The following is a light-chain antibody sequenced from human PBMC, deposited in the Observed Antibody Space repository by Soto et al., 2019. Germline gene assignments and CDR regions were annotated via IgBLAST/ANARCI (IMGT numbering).Light chain of an antibody. CDR3: QQYENYWT. Sequence: DIQMPQSPSTLSGSVGDRVTITCRASQSISSWLAWYQHKPGKAPKLLIYDASNLDSGVPPRFSGSGSGTEFSLTISNLQPDDCATYYCQQYENYWTFGQGTKVDIK. CDR2: DAS. CDR1: QSISSW. V-gene: IGKV1-5*01. J-gene: IGKJ1*01.